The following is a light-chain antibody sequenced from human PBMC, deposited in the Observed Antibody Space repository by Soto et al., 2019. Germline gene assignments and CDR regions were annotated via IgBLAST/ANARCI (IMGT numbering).Light chain of an antibody. CDR2: EVS. CDR1: SSDVGGYNY. J-gene: IGLJ1*01. Sequence: SALTQPASVSGSPGQSITISCTGTSSDVGGYNYVSWYQQHPGKAPKLMIYEVSNRPSGVSIRFSGSKSGNTASLTISGLQAEDEADYYCSSHTSSSTRVFGTGTKVTV. CDR3: SSHTSSSTRV. V-gene: IGLV2-14*01.